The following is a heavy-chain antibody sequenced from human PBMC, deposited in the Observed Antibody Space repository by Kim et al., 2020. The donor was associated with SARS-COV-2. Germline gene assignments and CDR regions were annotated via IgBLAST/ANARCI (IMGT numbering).Heavy chain of an antibody. D-gene: IGHD6-25*01. J-gene: IGHJ5*01. Sequence: RQAPWKGLEWVANIKQDGSEKYYVDSVKGRFTISRDNAKNSLYLQMNSLRAEDTAVYYCARGSASAPTLFPLVSCENSPSDTSSVAVGCLAQDFLRKCNW. CDR3: ARGSASAPTLFPLVSCENSPSDTSSVAVGCLAQDFLRKCNW. CDR2: IKQDGSEK. V-gene: IGHV3-7*02.